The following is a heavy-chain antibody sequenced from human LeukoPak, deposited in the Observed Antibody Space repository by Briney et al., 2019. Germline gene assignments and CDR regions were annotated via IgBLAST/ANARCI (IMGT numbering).Heavy chain of an antibody. CDR1: GFTFRNYW. J-gene: IGHJ3*01. V-gene: IGHV3-7*05. D-gene: IGHD2-21*02. CDR2: INQDGSEK. CDR3: ARDRGEVTVFPSAFDV. Sequence: GGSLRLSCAASGFTFRNYWMTWVRQAPGKGLEWVANINQDGSEKYYVDSVKGRFTIYRDNAKNSLYLEMNSLRAEDTAVFYCARDRGEVTVFPSAFDVWGHGTMVTVSS.